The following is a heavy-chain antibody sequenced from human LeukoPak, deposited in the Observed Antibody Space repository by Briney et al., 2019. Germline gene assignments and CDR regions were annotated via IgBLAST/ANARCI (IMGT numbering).Heavy chain of an antibody. CDR2: ISASGST. CDR3: ATDISWFDP. CDR1: GGSISSYY. J-gene: IGHJ5*02. V-gene: IGHV4-4*07. Sequence: SETLSLTCTVSGGSISSYYWSWIRQPAGKGLEWIGRISASGSTNYAPSLRSRVTMSVDTSTNQFSLKLTSVAAADTAVYYCATDISWFDPWGRGTLVTVSS.